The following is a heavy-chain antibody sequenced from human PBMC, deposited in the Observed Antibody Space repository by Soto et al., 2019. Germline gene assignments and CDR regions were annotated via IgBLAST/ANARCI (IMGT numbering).Heavy chain of an antibody. CDR1: GGTFSSYA. CDR2: IIPIFGTA. Sequence: SVKVSCKASGGTFSSYAICWVRQAPGQGLEWMGGIIPIFGTANYAQKFQGRVTITADESTSTAYMELSSLRSEDTAVYYCARARDYYDSSGYYSWPSYYYGMDVWGQGTTVTVSS. J-gene: IGHJ6*02. CDR3: ARARDYYDSSGYYSWPSYYYGMDV. D-gene: IGHD3-22*01. V-gene: IGHV1-69*13.